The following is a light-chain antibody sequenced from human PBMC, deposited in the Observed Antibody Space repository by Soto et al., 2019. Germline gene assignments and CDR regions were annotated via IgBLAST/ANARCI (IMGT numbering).Light chain of an antibody. J-gene: IGKJ3*01. Sequence: EIVLTQSLGTLSLSPGEGATLSCRASQSVSSYLAWYQQKPGQAPRLLIYDASNRATGIPARFSGSGSGTDFTLTISSLEPEDFAVYYCQQRSNWPPFFGPGTKVDIK. CDR2: DAS. V-gene: IGKV3-11*01. CDR1: QSVSSY. CDR3: QQRSNWPPF.